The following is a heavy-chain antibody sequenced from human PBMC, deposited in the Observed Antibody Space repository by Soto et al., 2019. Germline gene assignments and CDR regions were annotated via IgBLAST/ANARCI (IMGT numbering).Heavy chain of an antibody. CDR2: MNPNSGNT. D-gene: IGHD4-4*01. CDR1: GYTFTSYD. CDR3: ARSLPRVERNNYAGGWFDP. Sequence: QVQLVQSGAEVKKPGASVKVSCKASGYTFTSYDINWVRQATGQGLEWMGWMNPNSGNTGYPQKFQGRVTMTRNTSISTAYMELSSLRFEDTAVYYCARSLPRVERNNYAGGWFDPWGQGTLVTVSS. J-gene: IGHJ5*02. V-gene: IGHV1-8*01.